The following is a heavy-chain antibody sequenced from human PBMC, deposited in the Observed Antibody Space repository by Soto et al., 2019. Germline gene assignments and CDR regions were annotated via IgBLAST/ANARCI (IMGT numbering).Heavy chain of an antibody. CDR3: ARQRPTMVNQAYFEH. Sequence: PSETLARTFIVSGESISSSSYYWGWIRQPPVKVLEWIGSIYYSGRTYYHPSFKSRVTISTGTSKNKFSLTLSYVNAKDTAVYCCARQRPTMVNQAYFEHWADAALVTDSS. CDR1: GESISSSSYY. V-gene: IGHV4-39*01. J-gene: IGHJ4*01. CDR2: IYYSGRT. D-gene: IGHD2-21*01.